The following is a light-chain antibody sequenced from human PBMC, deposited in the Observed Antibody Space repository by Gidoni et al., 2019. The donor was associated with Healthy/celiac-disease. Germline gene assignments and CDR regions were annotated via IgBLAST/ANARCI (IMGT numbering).Light chain of an antibody. Sequence: SYLLTQPPSVSVAPGQTARITCGGNNIGSKRVHWYQQKPGQAPVLVVYEYSARPSGIPERFSGSNSGNTATLTISRVEAGDEADYYCQVWDSSSDHWVFGGGTKLTVL. CDR2: EYS. CDR3: QVWDSSSDHWV. CDR1: NIGSKR. V-gene: IGLV3-21*02. J-gene: IGLJ3*02.